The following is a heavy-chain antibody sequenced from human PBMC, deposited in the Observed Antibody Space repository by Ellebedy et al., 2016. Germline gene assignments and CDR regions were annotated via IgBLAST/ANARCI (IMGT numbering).Heavy chain of an antibody. D-gene: IGHD3-3*01. V-gene: IGHV3-23*01. Sequence: GGSLRLSXAASGFTFSSYAMSWVRQAPGKGLEWVSAISGSGGSTYYADSVKGRFTISRDNSKNTLYLQMNSLRAEDTAVYYCAKDSGPRTYYDFWSGYEGYYYYMDVWGKGTTVTVSS. CDR2: ISGSGGST. CDR3: AKDSGPRTYYDFWSGYEGYYYYMDV. CDR1: GFTFSSYA. J-gene: IGHJ6*03.